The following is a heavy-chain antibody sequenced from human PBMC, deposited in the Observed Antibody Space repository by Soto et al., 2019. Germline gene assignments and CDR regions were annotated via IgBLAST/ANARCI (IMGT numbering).Heavy chain of an antibody. Sequence: GESLKISCKGSGYSFTSYWISWVRQMPGKGLEWMGRIDPSDSYTNYSPSFQGHVTISADKSISTAYLQWSSLKASDTAMYYCARHFEPDIVVVVDDTQENNNWFDPWGQGTLVTVSS. J-gene: IGHJ5*02. CDR3: ARHFEPDIVVVVDDTQENNNWFDP. CDR1: GYSFTSYW. CDR2: IDPSDSYT. V-gene: IGHV5-10-1*01. D-gene: IGHD2-15*01.